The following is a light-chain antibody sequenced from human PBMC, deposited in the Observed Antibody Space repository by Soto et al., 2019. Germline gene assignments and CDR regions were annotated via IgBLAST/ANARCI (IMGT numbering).Light chain of an antibody. CDR1: QSISSY. CDR2: TAS. Sequence: DLKLTESPSCVAPSVGGIINITCGASQSISSYLNWYQQKPGKAPKLLIYTASSLQSGVPSRFSGSGPGTDFNLGLRSLQSEDSAISYCEQANTFPSTLGQGTRLEIK. V-gene: IGKV1-39*01. J-gene: IGKJ5*01. CDR3: EQANTFPST.